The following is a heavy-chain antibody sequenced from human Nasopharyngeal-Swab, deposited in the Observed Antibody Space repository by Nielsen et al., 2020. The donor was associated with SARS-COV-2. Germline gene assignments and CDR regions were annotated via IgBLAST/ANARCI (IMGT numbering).Heavy chain of an antibody. J-gene: IGHJ3*02. CDR3: ARGVYDSSGYLEVDAFDI. CDR2: IYHSGST. D-gene: IGHD3-22*01. V-gene: IGHV4-30-2*01. Sequence: RQAPGKGLEWIGYIYHSGSTYYNPSLKSRVTISVDRSKNQFSLKLSSETAADTAVYYCARGVYDSSGYLEVDAFDIWGQGTMVTVSS.